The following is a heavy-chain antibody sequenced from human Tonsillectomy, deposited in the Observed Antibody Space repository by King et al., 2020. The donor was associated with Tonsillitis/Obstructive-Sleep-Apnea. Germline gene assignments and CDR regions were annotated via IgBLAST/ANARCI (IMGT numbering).Heavy chain of an antibody. CDR3: ARVYRYSSGWNYFDY. CDR1: GFSLSTSGMC. D-gene: IGHD6-19*01. CDR2: IDWDDDK. V-gene: IGHV2-70*01. J-gene: IGHJ4*02. Sequence: VTLKESGPALVKPTQTLTLTCTFSGFSLSTSGMCVSWIRQPPGKALEWLALIDWDDDKYYSTSLKTRLTISKDTSKNQVVLTMTNMDPVDTATYYCARVYRYSSGWNYFDYWGQGTLVTVSS.